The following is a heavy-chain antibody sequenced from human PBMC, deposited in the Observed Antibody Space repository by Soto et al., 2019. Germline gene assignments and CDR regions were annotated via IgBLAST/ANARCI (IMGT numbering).Heavy chain of an antibody. J-gene: IGHJ4*02. CDR3: ARASTTVTTLDY. CDR2: IYHSGST. CDR1: GSSVSSGGYS. D-gene: IGHD4-17*01. Sequence: TLSLPCAVSGSSVSSGGYSWSWIRQPPGKGLEWIGYIYHSGSTYYNPSLKSRVTISVDRSKNQFSLKLSSVTAADTAVYYCARASTTVTTLDYWGQGTLVTVS. V-gene: IGHV4-30-2*01.